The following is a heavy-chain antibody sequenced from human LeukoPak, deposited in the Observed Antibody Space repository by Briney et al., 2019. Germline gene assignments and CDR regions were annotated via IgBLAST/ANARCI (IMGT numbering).Heavy chain of an antibody. CDR1: GFTFSNYW. D-gene: IGHD6-13*01. CDR2: VKEDGSEK. Sequence: GGSLRLSCASSGFTFSNYWMSWVRQAPGKGLEWVANVKEDGSEKDYVDSVKGRFTISRDNAKNSLYLQMNSLRAEDTAIYYCARDWGAAGLWDYWGQGTLVTVSS. V-gene: IGHV3-7*05. CDR3: ARDWGAAGLWDY. J-gene: IGHJ4*02.